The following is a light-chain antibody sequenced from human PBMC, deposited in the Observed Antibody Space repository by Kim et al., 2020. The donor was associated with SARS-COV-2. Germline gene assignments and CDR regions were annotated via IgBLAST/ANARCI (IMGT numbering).Light chain of an antibody. Sequence: SPGERAPPAGRASQSVSSNLAWYQQKPGQAPRLLIYGASTRATGIPARFSGSGSGTEFTLTISSLQSEDFAVYYCQQYNNWAPLTFGGGTKVEIK. J-gene: IGKJ4*01. CDR3: QQYNNWAPLT. V-gene: IGKV3-15*01. CDR2: GAS. CDR1: QSVSSN.